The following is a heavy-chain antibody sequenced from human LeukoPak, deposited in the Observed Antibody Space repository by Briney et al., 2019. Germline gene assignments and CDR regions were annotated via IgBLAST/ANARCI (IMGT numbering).Heavy chain of an antibody. Sequence: PSETLSLTCTVSGGSISSYYWSWVRQPPGKGLEWIGYIYPSGSTNYNPSLKSRVTISIDTSKNQFSLKLSSVTAADTAVFYCARLNDFWSYFYMDVWGKGTTVTVSS. CDR2: IYPSGST. V-gene: IGHV4-4*09. J-gene: IGHJ6*03. CDR3: ARLNDFWSYFYMDV. CDR1: GGSISSYY. D-gene: IGHD3-3*01.